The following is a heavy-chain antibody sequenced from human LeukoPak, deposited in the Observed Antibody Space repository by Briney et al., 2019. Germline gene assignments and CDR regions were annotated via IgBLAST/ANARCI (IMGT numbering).Heavy chain of an antibody. Sequence: ASVKVSCKASGYTFTSYAMHWVRQAPGQRLEWMGWINAGNGNTKYSQKFQGRVTITRDMSTSTAYMELSSLRSEDTAVYYCAADLLPPQVGYTMIEVWGQGTLVTVSS. CDR3: AADLLPPQVGYTMIEV. J-gene: IGHJ4*02. CDR1: GYTFTSYA. D-gene: IGHD3-22*01. CDR2: INAGNGNT. V-gene: IGHV1-3*01.